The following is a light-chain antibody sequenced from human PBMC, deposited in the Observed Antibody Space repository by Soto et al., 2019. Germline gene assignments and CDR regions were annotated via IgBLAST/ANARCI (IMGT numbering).Light chain of an antibody. V-gene: IGLV2-14*01. CDR1: SSDVGGYNY. CDR3: SSYTSSSTPV. J-gene: IGLJ2*01. CDR2: EVS. Sequence: QSALTQPASVSGSPGQSITISCTGTSSDVGGYNYVSWYQQHPGKAPKLMIYEVSNRPSGVSNRFSGSKSGNTASLTISGLQAEDEADYYCSSYTSSSTPVFGGGTKRPS.